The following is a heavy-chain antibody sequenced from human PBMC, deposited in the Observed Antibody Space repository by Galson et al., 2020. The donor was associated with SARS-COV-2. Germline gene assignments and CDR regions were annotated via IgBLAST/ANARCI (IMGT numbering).Heavy chain of an antibody. Sequence: SETLSLTCAVSGDSISSGSFYWSWIRQPAGKGLEWIGRIHTGGNSNYNPSLKSRVNISLDTSKNQFSLKLSSVTAADTAVYYCARGVVAGTGDWGQGTLVTVSS. CDR3: ARGVVAGTGD. J-gene: IGHJ4*02. CDR1: GDSISSGSFY. D-gene: IGHD6-19*01. CDR2: IHTGGNS. V-gene: IGHV4-61*02.